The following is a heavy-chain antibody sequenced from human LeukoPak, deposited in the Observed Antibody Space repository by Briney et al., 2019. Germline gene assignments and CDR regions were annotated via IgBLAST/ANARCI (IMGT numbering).Heavy chain of an antibody. CDR3: ARRPSSSSPTYFDY. Sequence: GGSLRLSCAASGFTFTSYAMSWVRQAPGKGLEWVSAISGSGGTSYYADSVKGRFTISRDNPKNTLYLQMNSLRGEDTAVYYCARRPSSSSPTYFDYWGQGTLVTVSS. V-gene: IGHV3-23*01. CDR2: ISGSGGTS. J-gene: IGHJ4*02. CDR1: GFTFTSYA. D-gene: IGHD6-6*01.